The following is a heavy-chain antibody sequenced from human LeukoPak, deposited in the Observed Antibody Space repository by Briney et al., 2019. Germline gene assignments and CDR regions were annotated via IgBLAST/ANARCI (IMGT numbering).Heavy chain of an antibody. CDR2: IHSSGST. V-gene: IGHV4-4*07. Sequence: PSETLSLTCTVSGGSISSYYWSWIRQPAGKGLEWIGRIHSSGSTNYNPSLKSRVTMSVDTSKNQFSLKLSSVTAADTAMYYCARDGSDYADYYYYYYMDVWGKGTTVTVSS. CDR3: ARDGSDYADYYYYYYMDV. J-gene: IGHJ6*03. D-gene: IGHD5-12*01. CDR1: GGSISSYY.